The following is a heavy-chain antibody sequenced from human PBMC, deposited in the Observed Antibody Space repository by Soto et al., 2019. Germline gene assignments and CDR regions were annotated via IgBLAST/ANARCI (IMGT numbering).Heavy chain of an antibody. CDR3: ANRLVRWVDY. CDR2: ISGSGGST. CDR1: GFTFSSYA. D-gene: IGHD6-19*01. J-gene: IGHJ4*02. Sequence: EVQLLESGGGLVQPGGSLRLSCAASGFTFSSYAMSWVRQAPGKGLEWVSAISGSGGSTYYADSMKGRFTISRDNSENSLYLQLNSLRAGDTAVYYCANRLVRWVDYWGQGPLVTVAS. V-gene: IGHV3-23*01.